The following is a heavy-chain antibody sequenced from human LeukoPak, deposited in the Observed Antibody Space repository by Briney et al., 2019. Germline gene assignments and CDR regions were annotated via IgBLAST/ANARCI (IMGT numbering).Heavy chain of an antibody. Sequence: GGSLRLSCAASGFTFSSYAMSWVRQAPGKGLEWASAISGSGGSTYYADSVKGRFTISRDNSKNTLYLQMNSLRAEDTAVYYCANLLTTGNAFDIWGQGTMVTVSS. D-gene: IGHD4-17*01. CDR3: ANLLTTGNAFDI. J-gene: IGHJ3*02. CDR2: ISGSGGST. CDR1: GFTFSSYA. V-gene: IGHV3-23*01.